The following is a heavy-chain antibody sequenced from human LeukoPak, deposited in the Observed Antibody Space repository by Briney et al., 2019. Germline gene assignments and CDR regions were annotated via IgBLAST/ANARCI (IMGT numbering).Heavy chain of an antibody. CDR2: IYYSGST. D-gene: IGHD2-8*02. Sequence: PSQTLSLTXTVSGGSISSGDYYWSWIRQPPGKGLEWIGYIYYSGSTYYNPSLKSRVTISVDTSKNQFSLKLSSVTAADTALYYCARVVVDGEAFDIWGQGTMVTVSS. V-gene: IGHV4-30-4*08. CDR1: GGSISSGDYY. CDR3: ARVVVDGEAFDI. J-gene: IGHJ3*02.